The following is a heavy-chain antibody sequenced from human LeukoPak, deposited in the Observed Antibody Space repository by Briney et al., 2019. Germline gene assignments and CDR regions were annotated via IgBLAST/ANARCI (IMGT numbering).Heavy chain of an antibody. J-gene: IGHJ4*02. V-gene: IGHV4-59*08. D-gene: IGHD3-3*01. CDR3: ARQSGYLDY. CDR1: GGSISYNY. CDR2: IYYSGST. Sequence: SETLSLTCTVSGGSISYNYWSWIRQPPGKGLEWIGHIYYSGSTSYNPSLKSRVTISLDTSKNQFPLKLNSVTAADTAVYYCARQSGYLDYWGQGTMVTVSS.